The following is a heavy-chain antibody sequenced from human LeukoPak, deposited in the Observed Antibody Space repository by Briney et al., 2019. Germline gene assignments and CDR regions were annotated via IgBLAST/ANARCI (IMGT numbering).Heavy chain of an antibody. CDR3: ARHQSGYSYGYDVSGGDY. V-gene: IGHV4-39*01. Sequence: ETSETLSLTCTVSGGSISSSSYYWGWIRQPPGKGLEWIGSIYYSGSTYYNPSLKSRVTISVDTSKNQFSLKLSSVTAADTAVYYCARHQSGYSYGYDVSGGDYWGQGTLVTVSS. J-gene: IGHJ4*02. D-gene: IGHD5-18*01. CDR2: IYYSGST. CDR1: GGSISSSSYY.